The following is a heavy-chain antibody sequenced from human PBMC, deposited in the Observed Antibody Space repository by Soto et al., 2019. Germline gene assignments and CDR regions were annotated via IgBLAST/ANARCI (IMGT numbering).Heavy chain of an antibody. D-gene: IGHD4-4*01. CDR3: ARAVTPYFRTWFDP. CDR1: GGSITSGNSYS. Sequence: QLQLQESGSGLVKPSQTLSLTCSVSGGSITSGNSYSWSWIRQPPGKGLEWIGSISHTGSTSYNPSLKSRVSMSVDKSKNQFSLKLSSVTAADMAVYYCARAVTPYFRTWFDPWGQGTLVTVSS. CDR2: ISHTGST. V-gene: IGHV4-30-2*01. J-gene: IGHJ5*02.